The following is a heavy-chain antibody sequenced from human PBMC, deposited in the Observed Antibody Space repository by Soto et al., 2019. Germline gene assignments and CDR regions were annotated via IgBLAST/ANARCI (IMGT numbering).Heavy chain of an antibody. Sequence: QVQLVQSGAEVKKPGASVKVSCKASGYTFTSYDINWVRQASGQGLEWMGWMKLNSGGRGYAQKYQGRGTMTRDTSKSTAYMELISMRSDDAAMYYCARANGDCDYWGQGTLVTVSS. V-gene: IGHV1-8*01. D-gene: IGHD4-17*01. CDR2: MKLNSGGR. CDR1: GYTFTSYD. J-gene: IGHJ4*02. CDR3: ARANGDCDY.